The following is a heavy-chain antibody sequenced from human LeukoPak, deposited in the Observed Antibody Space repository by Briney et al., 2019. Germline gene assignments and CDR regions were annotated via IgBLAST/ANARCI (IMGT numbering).Heavy chain of an antibody. Sequence: PSETLSLTCTVSGGSISSSSYYWGWIRQPPGKGLEWIGSIYYSGSTYYNPSLKSRVTISVDTSKNQFSLKLSSVTAADTAVYYCARRDAGLIVVDYWGQGTLVTVSS. CDR3: ARRDAGLIVVDY. J-gene: IGHJ4*02. D-gene: IGHD2-15*01. CDR2: IYYSGST. CDR1: GGSISSSSYY. V-gene: IGHV4-39*01.